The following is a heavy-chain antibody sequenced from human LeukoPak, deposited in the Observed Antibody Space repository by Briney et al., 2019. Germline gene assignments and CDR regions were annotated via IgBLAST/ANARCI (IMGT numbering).Heavy chain of an antibody. V-gene: IGHV3-21*04. CDR3: ARGGLISGATILDH. D-gene: IGHD3-16*01. CDR2: ISSSSSYI. Sequence: GGSLRLSCAASGFTFSSYSMNWVRQAPGKGLEWVSSISSSSSYIYYADSVKGRFTISRDNGKNSLYLQMSSLRAEDTAFYYCARGGLISGATILDHWGQGTLVTVSS. J-gene: IGHJ4*02. CDR1: GFTFSSYS.